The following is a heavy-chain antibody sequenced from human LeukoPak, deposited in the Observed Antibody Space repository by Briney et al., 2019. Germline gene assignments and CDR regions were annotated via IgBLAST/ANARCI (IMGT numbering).Heavy chain of an antibody. Sequence: SETLSLTCTVSGGSISSHYWSWIRQPPGKGLEWIGYIYYSGSTNYNPSLKSRVTISVDTSKNQFSLKLSSVTAADTAVYYCARDGGSSTSWRYYYYYMDVWGKGTTVNVSS. V-gene: IGHV4-59*11. J-gene: IGHJ6*03. D-gene: IGHD2-2*01. CDR1: GGSISSHY. CDR3: ARDGGSSTSWRYYYYYMDV. CDR2: IYYSGST.